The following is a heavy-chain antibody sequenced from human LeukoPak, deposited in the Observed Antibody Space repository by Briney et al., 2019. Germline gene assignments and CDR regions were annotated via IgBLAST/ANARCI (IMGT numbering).Heavy chain of an antibody. Sequence: GASVKVSCKASGHKFIAYYMHWVRQAPGQGLEWMGWINPNSGGTNYAQKFQGRVTMTRDTSISTAYMELSRLTSDDTAVYYCARDAIVRDYSNSDYWGQGTLVTVSS. CDR1: GHKFIAYY. D-gene: IGHD4-11*01. CDR3: ARDAIVRDYSNSDY. V-gene: IGHV1-2*02. J-gene: IGHJ4*02. CDR2: INPNSGGT.